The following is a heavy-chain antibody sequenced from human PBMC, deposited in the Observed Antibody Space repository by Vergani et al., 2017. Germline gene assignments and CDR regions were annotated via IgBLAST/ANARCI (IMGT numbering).Heavy chain of an antibody. Sequence: VQLVESGGGLVQPGGSLRLSCAASGFTVSSNYMSWVRQAPGKGLEWIGYIYYSGSTNYNPSLKSRVTISVDTSKNQFSLKLSSVTAADTAVYYCARVMTTVTTLYYYGMDVWGQGTTVTVSS. V-gene: IGHV4-59*02. D-gene: IGHD4-11*01. CDR1: GFTVSSNY. J-gene: IGHJ6*02. CDR3: ARVMTTVTTLYYYGMDV. CDR2: IYYSGST.